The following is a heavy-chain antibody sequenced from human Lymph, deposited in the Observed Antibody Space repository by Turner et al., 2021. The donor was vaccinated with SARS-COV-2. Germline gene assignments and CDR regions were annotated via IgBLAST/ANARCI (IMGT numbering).Heavy chain of an antibody. J-gene: IGHJ4*02. CDR3: AKDPVYCCGGSCYSSTYFDF. D-gene: IGHD2-15*01. Sequence: EVRLVESGGGVVKLGGSLSLPCAAPESTFEDYAGYWVRQAPWKGLEWVSRIGWDGGGTFYADSVEGRFTISVDNSKNSLSLQMNSLMAEDTALYYCAKDPVYCCGGSCYSSTYFDFWGQGTLVTVSA. CDR1: ESTFEDYA. CDR2: IGWDGGGT. V-gene: IGHV3-43*02.